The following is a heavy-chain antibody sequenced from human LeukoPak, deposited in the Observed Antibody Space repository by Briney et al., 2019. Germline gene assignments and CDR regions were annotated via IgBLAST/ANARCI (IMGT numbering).Heavy chain of an antibody. CDR1: GFTFTTYW. Sequence: GGSLRLSCAASGFTFTTYWMTWVRQAPGKGLEWAANIKQDGGEKYYVDSVKGRFTISRDNAKNSLYLEMNSVRVEDTAVYYCARINAQSHNFWSGYPHGWFDPWGQGTLVTVSS. D-gene: IGHD3-3*01. J-gene: IGHJ5*02. CDR3: ARINAQSHNFWSGYPHGWFDP. CDR2: IKQDGGEK. V-gene: IGHV3-7*01.